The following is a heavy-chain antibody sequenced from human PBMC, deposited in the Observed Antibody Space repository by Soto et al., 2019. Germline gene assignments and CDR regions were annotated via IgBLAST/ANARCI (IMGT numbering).Heavy chain of an antibody. V-gene: IGHV3-73*01. CDR3: TNYTNVDTAIRV. CDR1: GFAFSGSA. CDR2: IGTKAKSYAT. J-gene: IGHJ6*02. Sequence: GGSLRLSCAASGFAFSGSAIHWVRQASGKGLEWVGRIGTKAKSYATGYAASVKGRFTISRDDSKKMAYLQMNSLKSEDTAVYNCTNYTNVDTAIRVWGQGSTVTVYS. D-gene: IGHD5-18*01.